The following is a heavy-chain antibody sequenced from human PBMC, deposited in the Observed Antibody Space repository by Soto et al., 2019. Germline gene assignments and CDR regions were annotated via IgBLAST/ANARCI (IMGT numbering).Heavy chain of an antibody. CDR2: INPSGGST. D-gene: IGHD3-22*01. Sequence: ASVKVSCKXSGYTFTSYYMHWVRQAPGQGLEWMGIINPSGGSTSYAQKFQGRVTMTRDTSTSTVYMELSSLRSEDTAVYYCAREKDSSGYYYSRRTGYYFDYWGQGTLVTVSS. CDR1: GYTFTSYY. CDR3: AREKDSSGYYYSRRTGYYFDY. V-gene: IGHV1-46*01. J-gene: IGHJ4*02.